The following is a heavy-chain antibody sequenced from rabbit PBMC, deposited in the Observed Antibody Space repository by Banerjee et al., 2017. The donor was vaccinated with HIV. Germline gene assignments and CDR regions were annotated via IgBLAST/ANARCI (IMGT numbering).Heavy chain of an antibody. D-gene: IGHD4-1*01. CDR1: GFSISSSYW. Sequence: QEQLVEYGGDLVQPEGSLTLTCTASGFSISSSYWICWVRQAPGKGLEWIACIYSGSSNGPYHASWAKSRFTISKTSSTTVTLQMTSLTAADTATYFCARDLAGVIGWNFNLWGPGTRSPS. J-gene: IGHJ4*01. CDR3: ARDLAGVIGWNFNL. V-gene: IGHV1S45*01. CDR2: IYSGSSNGP.